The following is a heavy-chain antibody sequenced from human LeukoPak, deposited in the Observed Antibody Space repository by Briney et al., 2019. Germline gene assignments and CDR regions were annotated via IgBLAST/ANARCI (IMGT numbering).Heavy chain of an antibody. CDR1: GGTFSSYA. D-gene: IGHD2-15*01. J-gene: IGHJ6*02. CDR2: IIPIFGIA. CDR3: ARDNRWSYYYYGMDV. Sequence: ASVKVSCKASGGTFSSYAISWVRQAPGQGLEWMGRIIPIFGIANYAQKFQGRVTITADKSTSTAYMELSSLRSEDTAVYYCARDNRWSYYYYGMDVWGQGTTVTVSS. V-gene: IGHV1-69*04.